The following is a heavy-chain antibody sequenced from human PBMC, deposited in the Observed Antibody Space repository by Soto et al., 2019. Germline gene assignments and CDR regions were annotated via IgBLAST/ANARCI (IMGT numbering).Heavy chain of an antibody. J-gene: IGHJ3*02. V-gene: IGHV4-31*03. Sequence: QVQLQESGPGLVKPSQTLSLTCTVSGGSISSGGYYWSWIRQHPGKGLEWIGYIYYSGSTYYNPSLKSRVTISVDTSKTQFSLKLSSVTAAYTAVYYCAKTDILTTACDIWGQGTMVTVSS. CDR2: IYYSGST. CDR3: AKTDILTTACDI. D-gene: IGHD3-9*01. CDR1: GGSISSGGYY.